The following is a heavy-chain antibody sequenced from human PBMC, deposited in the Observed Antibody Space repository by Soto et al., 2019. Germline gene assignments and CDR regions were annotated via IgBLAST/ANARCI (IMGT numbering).Heavy chain of an antibody. CDR1: GFSLSTSGVG. V-gene: IGHV2-5*02. Sequence: QITLRESGPTLVKPTQTLTLTCTFSGFSLSTSGVGVGWIRQPPGKALELVALVFWDDAKRYSTLLKNRVTITKDTSKNQVVLTMTNMDPVDTGTYYCAHRSATDGGAFGFWGQGTLSPSPQ. D-gene: IGHD1-26*01. CDR3: AHRSATDGGAFGF. J-gene: IGHJ4*02. CDR2: VFWDDAK.